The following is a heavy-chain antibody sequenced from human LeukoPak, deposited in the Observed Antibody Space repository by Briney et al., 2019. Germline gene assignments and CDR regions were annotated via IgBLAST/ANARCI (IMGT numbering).Heavy chain of an antibody. CDR1: GGSISSGSYY. V-gene: IGHV4-61*02. CDR3: ARDSRRYSSSWYENYFDY. CDR2: IYTSGST. J-gene: IGHJ4*02. Sequence: SQTLSLTCTVSGGSISSGSYYWSWIRQPAGKGLEWIGRIYTSGSTNYNPSLKSRVTISADTSKNQFSLKLSSVTAADTAVYYCARDSRRYSSSWYENYFDYWGQGTLVTVSS. D-gene: IGHD6-13*01.